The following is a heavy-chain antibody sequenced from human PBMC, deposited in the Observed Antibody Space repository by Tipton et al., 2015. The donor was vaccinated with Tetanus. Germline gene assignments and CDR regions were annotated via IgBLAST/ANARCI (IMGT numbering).Heavy chain of an antibody. Sequence: TLSLTCNVSGASISGYYWNWIRQPAGKGLEWIGRIYTSGSTNYNPSLKSRVTMSVDTSKNQFSLKLSSVTAADTAVYYCARASREVGGGYPAESPPFYGMDVLGQG. CDR3: ARASREVGGGYPAESPPFYGMDV. CDR1: GASISGYY. CDR2: IYTSGST. D-gene: IGHD3-22*01. V-gene: IGHV4-4*07. J-gene: IGHJ6*02.